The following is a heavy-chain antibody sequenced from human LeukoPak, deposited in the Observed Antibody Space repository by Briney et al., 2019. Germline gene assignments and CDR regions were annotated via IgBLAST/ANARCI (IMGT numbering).Heavy chain of an antibody. CDR1: GFTFSSYW. CDR3: TRDTGCSGGACYSFYDY. Sequence: PGGSLRLSCAASGFTFSSYWMTWVRQAPGQGLEWVSNIKEDGGAKYHVDSVKGRFTISRDNAKNSLYLQMNSLRVEDTAVYYCTRDTGCSGGACYSFYDYWGQGTLVTVSS. J-gene: IGHJ4*02. D-gene: IGHD2-21*01. V-gene: IGHV3-7*01. CDR2: IKEDGGAK.